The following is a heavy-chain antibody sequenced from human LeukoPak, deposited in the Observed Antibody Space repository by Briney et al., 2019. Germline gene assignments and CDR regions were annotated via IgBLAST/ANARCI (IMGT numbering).Heavy chain of an antibody. Sequence: SGTLSLTCTVSGGSISSYYWSWIRQPPGKGLEWIGYIYYSGSTNYNPSLKSRVTISVDTSKNQFSLKLSSVTAADTAVYYCARVYCSGGSCYSDYLGQGTLVTVSS. CDR3: ARVYCSGGSCYSDY. V-gene: IGHV4-59*01. CDR2: IYYSGST. CDR1: GGSISSYY. D-gene: IGHD2-15*01. J-gene: IGHJ4*02.